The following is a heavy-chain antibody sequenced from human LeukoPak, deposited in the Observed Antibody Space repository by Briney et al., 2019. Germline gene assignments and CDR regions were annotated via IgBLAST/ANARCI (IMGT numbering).Heavy chain of an antibody. CDR3: AREGFSYYDSSGTTNFDY. D-gene: IGHD3-22*01. J-gene: IGHJ4*02. V-gene: IGHV4-4*02. CDR2: IYHSGST. CDR1: GGSISSSNW. Sequence: SETLSLTCAVSGGSISSSNWWSWVRQPPGKGLEWIGEIYHSGSTNYNPSLKSRVTISVDKSKNQFSLKLSSVTAADTAVYYCAREGFSYYDSSGTTNFDYWGQGTQVTVSS.